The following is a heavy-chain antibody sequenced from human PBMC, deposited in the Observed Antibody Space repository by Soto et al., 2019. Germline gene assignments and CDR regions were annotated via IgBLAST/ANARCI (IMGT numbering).Heavy chain of an antibody. J-gene: IGHJ3*02. CDR2: IIPIFGTA. CDR3: ARLSSTDYYYGSSGYYYALGAFDI. Sequence: QVQLVQSGAEVKKPGSSVKVSCKASGGTFSSYAISWVRQAPGQGLEWMGGIIPIFGTANYAQKFQGRVTINADESTSTAYMELSSLRSEDTAVYYCARLSSTDYYYGSSGYYYALGAFDIWGQGTIVTVSS. CDR1: GGTFSSYA. V-gene: IGHV1-69*01. D-gene: IGHD3-22*01.